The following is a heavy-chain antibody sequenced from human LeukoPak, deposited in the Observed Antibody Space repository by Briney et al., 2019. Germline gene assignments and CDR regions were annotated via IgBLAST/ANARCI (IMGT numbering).Heavy chain of an antibody. D-gene: IGHD3-3*01. J-gene: IGHJ6*02. CDR3: ARAEPYYDFWSGYYGYYYYGMDV. CDR1: GGSISSYY. Sequence: SETLSLTCTVSGGSISSYYWSWIRQPPGKGLEWIGRIYTSGSTNYNPSLKSRVTMSVDTSKNQFSLKLSSVTAADTAVYYCARAEPYYDFWSGYYGYYYYGMDVWGQGTTVTVSS. V-gene: IGHV4-4*07. CDR2: IYTSGST.